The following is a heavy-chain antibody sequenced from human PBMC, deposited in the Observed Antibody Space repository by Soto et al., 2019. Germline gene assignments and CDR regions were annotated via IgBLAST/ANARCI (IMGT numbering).Heavy chain of an antibody. CDR3: AKASEKGTVFRHGMDV. CDR2: LSGSGTI. CDR1: AFTFSSYT. V-gene: IGHV3-23*01. D-gene: IGHD3-3*01. J-gene: IGHJ6*02. Sequence: EVHLLESGGGLVQPGGSLRLSCGASAFTFSSYTMTWVRQAPGKGLEWVSSLSGSGTIYIADSVKGRFTISRDNSKNTLYLHMSSLRAEDTALYYCAKASEKGTVFRHGMDVWGQGTTVTVSS.